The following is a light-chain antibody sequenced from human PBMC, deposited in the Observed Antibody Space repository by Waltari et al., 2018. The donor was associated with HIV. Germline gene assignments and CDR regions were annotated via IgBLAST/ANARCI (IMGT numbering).Light chain of an antibody. Sequence: EIVMTQSPATLSVSPGERATLPCRPSPSVRSNLAWYQQKPGQAPRLLSYGASTRATGIPARFSGSGSGTEFTLTISSLQSEDFAVYYCQQYNNLRTFGGGTKVEIK. CDR1: PSVRSN. V-gene: IGKV3-15*01. CDR3: QQYNNLRT. CDR2: GAS. J-gene: IGKJ4*01.